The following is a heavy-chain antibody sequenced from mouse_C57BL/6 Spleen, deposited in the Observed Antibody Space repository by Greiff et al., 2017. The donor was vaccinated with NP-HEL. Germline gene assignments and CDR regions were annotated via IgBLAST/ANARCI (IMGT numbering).Heavy chain of an antibody. V-gene: IGHV1-39*01. D-gene: IGHD3-2*02. CDR2: INPNYGTT. Sequence: VQLQQSGPELVKPGASVKISCKASGYSFTDYNMNWVKQSHGKSLEWIGVINPNYGTTSYNQKFKGKATLTVDQSSSTAYMQLNSLTSEDSAVYYWARWGAAQVPYAMDYWGQGTSVTVSS. J-gene: IGHJ4*01. CDR3: ARWGAAQVPYAMDY. CDR1: GYSFTDYN.